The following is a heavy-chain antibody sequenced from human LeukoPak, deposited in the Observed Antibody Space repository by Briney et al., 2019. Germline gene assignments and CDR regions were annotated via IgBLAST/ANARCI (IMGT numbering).Heavy chain of an antibody. CDR1: GFTFSSYG. V-gene: IGHV3-30*02. CDR3: AKDLGRGSCWYASNFDY. CDR2: IRYDGRNK. D-gene: IGHD6-13*01. J-gene: IGHJ4*02. Sequence: PGGSLRLSCAASGFTFSSYGMHWVRQAPGKGLEWVAFIRYDGRNKYYADSVKGRLTISRDNCKNTLYLQMNSLRAEDPAVYYCAKDLGRGSCWYASNFDYWGQGTLVTVP.